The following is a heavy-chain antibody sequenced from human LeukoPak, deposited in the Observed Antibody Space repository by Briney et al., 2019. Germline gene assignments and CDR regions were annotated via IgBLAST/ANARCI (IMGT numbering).Heavy chain of an antibody. V-gene: IGHV4-59*01. Sequence: SETLSLTCTVSGGSISSYYWSWIRQPPGKGLEWIGYIYYSGNTNYNPSLKSRVTISVDTSKNQFSLKLSSVTAADTAVYYCARAANWNYVLNAFDIWGQGTMVTVSS. CDR2: IYYSGNT. D-gene: IGHD1-7*01. CDR3: ARAANWNYVLNAFDI. CDR1: GGSISSYY. J-gene: IGHJ3*02.